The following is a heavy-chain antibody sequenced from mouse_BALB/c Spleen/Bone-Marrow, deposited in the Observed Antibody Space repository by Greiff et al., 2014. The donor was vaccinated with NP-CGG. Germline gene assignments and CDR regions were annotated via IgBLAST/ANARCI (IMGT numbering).Heavy chain of an antibody. J-gene: IGHJ2*01. Sequence: QVQLKDSGPGLVAPSQSLSITCTVSGFSLTTYGVHWVRQPPGKGLEWLGVIWAGGSTNYNSALMSRLSISKDNSKSQVFLKMNSLQTDDTAMYYCARAHYDYVLFDYWGQGTTLTVSS. CDR3: ARAHYDYVLFDY. D-gene: IGHD2-4*01. CDR1: GFSLTTYG. CDR2: IWAGGST. V-gene: IGHV2-9*02.